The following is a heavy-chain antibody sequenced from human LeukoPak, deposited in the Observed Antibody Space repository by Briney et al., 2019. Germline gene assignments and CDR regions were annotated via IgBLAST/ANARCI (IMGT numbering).Heavy chain of an antibody. V-gene: IGHV3-30*19. CDR2: ISYDGSNK. CDR3: ARDRGVILYYDSSGYRENDAFDI. J-gene: IGHJ3*02. Sequence: GGSLRLSCAASGFTFSSYGMHWVRQAPGKGLEWVAVISYDGSNKYYADSVKGRFTISRDNSKNTLYLQMNSLRAEDTAVYYCARDRGVILYYDSSGYRENDAFDIWGQGTMVTVSS. CDR1: GFTFSSYG. D-gene: IGHD3-22*01.